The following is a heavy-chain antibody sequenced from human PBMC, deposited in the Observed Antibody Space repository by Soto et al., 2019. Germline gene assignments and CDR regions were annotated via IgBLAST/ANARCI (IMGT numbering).Heavy chain of an antibody. CDR1: GYSFTSYW. Sequence: AESMTTCCKACGYSFTSYWISWVLQMRGKGVEWIGRIDPSDSYTNYSPSFQGHVTISADKSISTAYLQWSSLKASDTAMYYCARHGGYCSGGSCYSDSYYGMDVWAQGTTGTVS. CDR2: IDPSDSYT. D-gene: IGHD2-15*01. CDR3: ARHGGYCSGGSCYSDSYYGMDV. V-gene: IGHV5-10-1*01. J-gene: IGHJ6*02.